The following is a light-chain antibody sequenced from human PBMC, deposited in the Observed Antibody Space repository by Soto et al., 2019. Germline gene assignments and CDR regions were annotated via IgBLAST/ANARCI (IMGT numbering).Light chain of an antibody. V-gene: IGLV2-14*01. J-gene: IGLJ2*01. CDR3: SSYTSSSTPHVV. CDR1: GSDVGGYNY. Sequence: QSVLTQPASVSGSPGQSITISCTGTGSDVGGYNYVSWYQHHPGKAPKLMIYEVSNRPSGVSNRFSGSKSGNTASLTISGLQAEDEADYYCSSYTSSSTPHVVFSGGTKLTVL. CDR2: EVS.